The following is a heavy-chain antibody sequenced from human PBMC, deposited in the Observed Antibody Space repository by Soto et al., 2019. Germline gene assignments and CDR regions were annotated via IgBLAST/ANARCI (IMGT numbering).Heavy chain of an antibody. CDR1: GYTFTSYG. CDR2: ISAYNGNT. D-gene: IGHD2-15*01. J-gene: IGHJ4*02. Sequence: QVQLVQSGAEVKKPGASVKVSCKASGYTFTSYGISWVRQAPGQGLEWMGWISAYNGNTNYAQERQRRVTMTTDTSTSTPYMELRSLRSDDTAVYYCASSVHGGSPGAGYWGQGTLVTVSS. CDR3: ASSVHGGSPGAGY. V-gene: IGHV1-18*01.